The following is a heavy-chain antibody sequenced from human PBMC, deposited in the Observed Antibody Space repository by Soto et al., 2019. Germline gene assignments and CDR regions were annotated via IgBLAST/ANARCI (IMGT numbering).Heavy chain of an antibody. J-gene: IGHJ4*02. D-gene: IGHD4-17*01. CDR1: GFSFSTYG. Sequence: EVQLLESGGGLVQPGGSLRLSCAVSGFSFSTYGETWVRQAPGKGLEWVSGVSGGSGTTHYADSVKGRFTITGDTSKNTVYLQMNSLRVEDTAVYYCAKWNGYGGHWGQGTLVTVSS. V-gene: IGHV3-23*01. CDR3: AKWNGYGGH. CDR2: VSGGSGTT.